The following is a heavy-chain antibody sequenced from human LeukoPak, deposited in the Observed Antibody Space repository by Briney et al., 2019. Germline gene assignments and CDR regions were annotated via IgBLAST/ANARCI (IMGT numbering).Heavy chain of an antibody. CDR2: ISGSGAST. J-gene: IGHJ4*02. Sequence: GGSLRLSCAASGFTFSSYSMNWVRQAPGKGLEWVSGISGSGASTFYADSVKGRFTLSRDNSKNTLYLQMNSLRAEDTAVYYCAKDSGYSSGWYFVWGQGTLVTVSS. V-gene: IGHV3-23*01. CDR1: GFTFSSYS. CDR3: AKDSGYSSGWYFV. D-gene: IGHD6-19*01.